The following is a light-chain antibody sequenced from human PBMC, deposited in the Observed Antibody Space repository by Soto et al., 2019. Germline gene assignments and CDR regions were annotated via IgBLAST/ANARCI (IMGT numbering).Light chain of an antibody. CDR2: DAS. CDR1: QSVSTY. CDR3: QQRSNWPRT. J-gene: IGKJ1*01. Sequence: IVMTQSPATLSVSPGERATLSCRASQSVSTYLAWFQQLPGQAPRLLIYDASNRATGIPARFSGSGSGTDFTLTISSLEPEDFAVYYCQQRSNWPRTFGQGTKVDI. V-gene: IGKV3-11*01.